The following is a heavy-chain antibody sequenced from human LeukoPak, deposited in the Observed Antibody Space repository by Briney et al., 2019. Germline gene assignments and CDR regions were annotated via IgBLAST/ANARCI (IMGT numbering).Heavy chain of an antibody. Sequence: PGGSLRLSCAASGFTVSSDYMSWVRQAPGKGLEWVSVIYSGGSTYYADSVKGRFTISRDNSKNTLYLQMNSLRAEDTAVYYCASPSGGSSWSYYYYGMDVWGQGTTVTVSS. V-gene: IGHV3-66*01. J-gene: IGHJ6*02. CDR2: IYSGGST. CDR1: GFTVSSDY. CDR3: ASPSGGSSWSYYYYGMDV. D-gene: IGHD6-13*01.